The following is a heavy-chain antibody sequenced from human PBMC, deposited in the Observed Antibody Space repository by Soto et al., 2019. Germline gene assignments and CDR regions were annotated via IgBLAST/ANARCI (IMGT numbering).Heavy chain of an antibody. J-gene: IGHJ1*01. CDR3: ARSAKKTWLPDF. CDR2: INAGNGNT. Sequence: ASVKVSCKASGFSLIDYSILWVRQAPGQSLEWLGWINAGNGNTKYSHKFQDRVTITSDTFATTTYMELRSLRSEDTAVFYCARSAKKTWLPDFWGQGTLVTVSS. V-gene: IGHV1-3*01. CDR1: GFSLIDYS. D-gene: IGHD5-12*01.